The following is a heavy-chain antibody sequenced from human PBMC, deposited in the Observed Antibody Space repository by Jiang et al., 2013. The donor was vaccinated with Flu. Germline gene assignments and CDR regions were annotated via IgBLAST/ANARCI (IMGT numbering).Heavy chain of an antibody. CDR2: MNPNSGNT. Sequence: GAEVKKPGASVKVSCKASGYTFSSYDINWVRQATGQGLEWMGWMNPNSGNTGYAQKFQGRVTMTRDTSASTAYMEVRSLRSEDTAMYFCARGNCGGGYCYEPLDPWGQGTPVTVSS. CDR1: GYTFSSYD. CDR3: ARGNCGGGYCYEPLDP. J-gene: IGHJ5*02. D-gene: IGHD2-15*01. V-gene: IGHV1-8*01.